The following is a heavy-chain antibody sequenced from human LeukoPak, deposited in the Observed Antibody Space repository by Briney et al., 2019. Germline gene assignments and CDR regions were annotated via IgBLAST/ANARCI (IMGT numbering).Heavy chain of an antibody. J-gene: IGHJ4*02. Sequence: PSETLSLNCTVSGGSISSSSYYWGWIRQPPGKGLEWIGSIYYSGSTYYNPSLKSRVTISVDTSKNQFSLKLSSVTAADTAVYYCASQLITGTTNYYFDYWGQGTLVTVSS. V-gene: IGHV4-39*01. D-gene: IGHD1-7*01. CDR1: GGSISSSSYY. CDR2: IYYSGST. CDR3: ASQLITGTTNYYFDY.